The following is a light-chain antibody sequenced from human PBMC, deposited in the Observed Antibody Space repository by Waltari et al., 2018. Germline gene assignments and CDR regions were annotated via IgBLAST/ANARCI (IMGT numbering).Light chain of an antibody. Sequence: QSALTQPRSVSGSPGQSVPISCTGTSNDVGGYHHVSWYQHPPGEVPKLMIYDVTQRPSGVPDRFSGSKSGNTASLTISGLQADDEADYYCSSYGGTYFVFGGGTRLTVL. J-gene: IGLJ2*01. CDR2: DVT. CDR1: SNDVGGYHH. CDR3: SSYGGTYFV. V-gene: IGLV2-11*01.